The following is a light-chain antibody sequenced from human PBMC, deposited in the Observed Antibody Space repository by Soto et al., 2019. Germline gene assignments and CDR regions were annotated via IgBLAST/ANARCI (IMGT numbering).Light chain of an antibody. V-gene: IGKV1-17*01. CDR2: DAS. J-gene: IGKJ1*01. CDR1: QGIRND. CDR3: LQHGGYPRT. Sequence: DIQMTQSPSSLSASVGDRVIITCRASQGIRNDLAWYQQKPGKAPRRLIYDASNLQDGVPSRFSGSGSGTEFTLTISSLQPEDIATYYCLQHGGYPRTFGQGTKVDIK.